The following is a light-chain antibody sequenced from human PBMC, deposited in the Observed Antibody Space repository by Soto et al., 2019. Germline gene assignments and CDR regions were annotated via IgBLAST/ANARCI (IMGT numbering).Light chain of an antibody. Sequence: QSVLTQPASVSESPGQSITISCTGTSSDVGSYNYVSWYQQHPGKAPKLMIYEVSNRPSGVSNRFSGSKFGNTASLTISGLQAEDEADYYCSSYASSSTLVFGTGTKVTVL. J-gene: IGLJ1*01. CDR1: SSDVGSYNY. CDR3: SSYASSSTLV. CDR2: EVS. V-gene: IGLV2-14*01.